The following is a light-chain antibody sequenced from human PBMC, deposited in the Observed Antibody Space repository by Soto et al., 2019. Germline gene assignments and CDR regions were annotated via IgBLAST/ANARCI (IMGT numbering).Light chain of an antibody. J-gene: IGKJ4*01. CDR1: QGVRGN. CDR3: QQLNDYPLT. Sequence: DIQLTQSPSFLSASVGDRITFTCRASQGVRGNLAWYQQKPGKAPKLLISAASSLQSGVPSRFSGSGSGTEFTLPISCLQPEDFATYYCQQLNDYPLTFGGGTKVEIK. V-gene: IGKV1-9*01. CDR2: AAS.